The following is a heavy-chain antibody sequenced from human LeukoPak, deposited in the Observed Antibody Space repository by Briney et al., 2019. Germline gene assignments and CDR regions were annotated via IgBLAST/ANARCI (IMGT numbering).Heavy chain of an antibody. CDR3: ARQGRGSYFYYGY. D-gene: IGHD1-26*01. J-gene: IGHJ4*02. CDR2: IFPGDSDT. CDR1: RYTFPTYC. V-gene: IGHV5-51*01. Sequence: GESLKISCPVSRYTFPTYCIAWVRQMPGKGLEWMGIIFPGDSDTRYSPSFQGQVTISADKSISTAYLQWGSLKASDTAMYYCARQGRGSYFYYGYWGQGTLVTVSS.